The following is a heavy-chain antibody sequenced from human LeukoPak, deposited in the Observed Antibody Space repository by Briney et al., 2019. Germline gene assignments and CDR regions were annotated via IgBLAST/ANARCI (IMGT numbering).Heavy chain of an antibody. D-gene: IGHD1-26*01. CDR1: GGSLSGNY. CDR2: IHSSGYT. J-gene: IGHJ5*02. Sequence: PSETLSLTCTVSGGSLSGNYWSWIRQPPGQGLEWIAYIHSSGYTNYNPSLMSRVTISIDTSKNQFSLRVTSVTAADTAMYYCARRQGPTSGSYDYFDPWGQGTLVTVSS. CDR3: ARRQGPTSGSYDYFDP. V-gene: IGHV4-4*09.